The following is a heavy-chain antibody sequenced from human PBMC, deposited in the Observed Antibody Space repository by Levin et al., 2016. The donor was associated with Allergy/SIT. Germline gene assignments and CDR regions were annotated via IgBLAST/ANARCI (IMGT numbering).Heavy chain of an antibody. Sequence: PGKGLEWIGYIYYSGSTNYNPSLKSRVTISVDTSKNQFSLKLSSVTAADTAVYFCARGRILLTFDYWGQGSLVTVSS. J-gene: IGHJ4*02. CDR2: IYYSGST. CDR3: ARGRILLTFDY. D-gene: IGHD2-15*01. V-gene: IGHV4-59*13.